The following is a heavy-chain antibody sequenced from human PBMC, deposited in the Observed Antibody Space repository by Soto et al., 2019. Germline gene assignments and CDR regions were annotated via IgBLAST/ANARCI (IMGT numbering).Heavy chain of an antibody. Sequence: QVQLVESGGGVVQPGRSLRLSCAASGFTFSSHAMHWVRQAPGKGLEWVAVISYDGNQRHYADSVKGHFTVSRDDSENSLLLLVTSSRSASAGVSYCARVVYFDSSDFVTWCRGTRVTVSS. CDR1: GFTFSSHA. J-gene: IGHJ5*02. D-gene: IGHD3-9*01. V-gene: IGHV3-30-3*01. CDR2: ISYDGNQR. CDR3: ARVVYFDSSDFVT.